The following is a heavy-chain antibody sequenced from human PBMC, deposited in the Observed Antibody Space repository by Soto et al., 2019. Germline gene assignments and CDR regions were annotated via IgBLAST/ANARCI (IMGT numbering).Heavy chain of an antibody. V-gene: IGHV3-30-3*01. J-gene: IGHJ4*02. Sequence: QVQLVESGGGVVQPGRSLRLSCAASGFTFSSYAMHWVRQAPGKGLEWVAVISYDGSNKYYADSVKGRFTISRDNSKNTLYLQMNSLRAEDTAVYYCARGGLNDGDPFDYWGQGTLVTVSS. CDR3: ARGGLNDGDPFDY. D-gene: IGHD4-17*01. CDR1: GFTFSSYA. CDR2: ISYDGSNK.